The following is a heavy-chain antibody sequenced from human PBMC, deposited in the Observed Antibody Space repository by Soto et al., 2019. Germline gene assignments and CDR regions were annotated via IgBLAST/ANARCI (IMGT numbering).Heavy chain of an antibody. CDR2: IYWDDDK. D-gene: IGHD5-18*01. J-gene: IGHJ4*02. Sequence: QITLKESGPALVKPTQTLTLTCTFSGFSLTTRGVGVGWFRQPPGKALEWLALIYWDDDKWYSPSLKTRLTITEDTSKNQVALTMTNVDPVDTATYYCAHRRRGLSYHFDYWGQGTLVTVSS. CDR1: GFSLTTRGVG. V-gene: IGHV2-5*02. CDR3: AHRRRGLSYHFDY.